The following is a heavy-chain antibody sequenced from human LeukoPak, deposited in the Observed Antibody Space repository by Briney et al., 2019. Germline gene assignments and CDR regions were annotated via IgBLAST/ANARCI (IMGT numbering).Heavy chain of an antibody. CDR1: GLTFSNYA. D-gene: IGHD5-24*01. Sequence: GGSLRLSCAASGLTFSNYAMSWVRQAPGKGLDWVSSISGSGRSTYYADSVKGRFTISRDNSKNTLYLQMNSLRAEDTAVYYCAKEVPGPVWLPYFDYWGQGTLVTVSS. CDR3: AKEVPGPVWLPYFDY. CDR2: ISGSGRST. V-gene: IGHV3-23*01. J-gene: IGHJ4*02.